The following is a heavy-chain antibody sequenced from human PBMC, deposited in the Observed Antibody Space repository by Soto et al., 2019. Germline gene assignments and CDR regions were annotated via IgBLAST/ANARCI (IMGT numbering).Heavy chain of an antibody. V-gene: IGHV4-59*08. CDR3: ARQTFMVRGVIITSYYMDV. CDR1: GGSISSYY. CDR2: IYYSGST. D-gene: IGHD3-10*01. J-gene: IGHJ6*03. Sequence: QVQLQESGPGLVKPSETLSLTCTVSGGSISSYYWSWIRQPPGKGLEWIGYIYYSGSTNYNPSLKSRVTISVDTSKSQFSLKLSSVTAADTAVYYCARQTFMVRGVIITSYYMDVWGKGTTVTVSS.